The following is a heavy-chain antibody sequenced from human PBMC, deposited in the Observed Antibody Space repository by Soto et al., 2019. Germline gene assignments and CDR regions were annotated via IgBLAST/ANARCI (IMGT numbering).Heavy chain of an antibody. CDR2: ISSSSTI. J-gene: IGHJ5*02. V-gene: IGHV3-48*01. CDR1: GFTFSSYS. Sequence: EVQLVESGGGLVQPGGSLRLSCAASGFTFSSYSMNWVRQAPGKGLEWVSYISSSSTIYYADSVKSRLTTSRDNAKNSLYLQMNSLRAEDTAVYYCARHPERIAEIGWFDPWGQGTLVTVSS. D-gene: IGHD6-13*01. CDR3: ARHPERIAEIGWFDP.